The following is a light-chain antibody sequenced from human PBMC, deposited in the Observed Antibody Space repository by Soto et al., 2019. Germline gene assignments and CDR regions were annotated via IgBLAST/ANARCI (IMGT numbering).Light chain of an antibody. CDR2: EVR. V-gene: IGLV2-14*01. J-gene: IGLJ6*01. Sequence: QSALTQPASVSGSPGQSIIVSCTGTNTDVGGYNYVSWYQHRPGKAPRLMIYEVRNRLSGVSNRFSGSKSGNTASLTISGLQSEDEADYYCTSYTPTGALVFGSGTKVTVL. CDR3: TSYTPTGALV. CDR1: NTDVGGYNY.